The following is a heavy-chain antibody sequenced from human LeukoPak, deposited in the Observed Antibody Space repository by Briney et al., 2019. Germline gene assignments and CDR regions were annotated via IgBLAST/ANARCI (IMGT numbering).Heavy chain of an antibody. CDR1: GGSFSGYY. J-gene: IGHJ5*02. CDR3: ARGRFGYSSGWYRLAWFDP. CDR2: IHHSGST. V-gene: IGHV4-34*01. D-gene: IGHD6-19*01. Sequence: PSETLSLTCAVYGGSFSGYYWSWIRQPPGKGLEWIGEIHHSGSTNYNPSLKSRVTISVDTSKNQFSLKLSSVTAADTAVYYCARGRFGYSSGWYRLAWFDPWGQGTLVTVSS.